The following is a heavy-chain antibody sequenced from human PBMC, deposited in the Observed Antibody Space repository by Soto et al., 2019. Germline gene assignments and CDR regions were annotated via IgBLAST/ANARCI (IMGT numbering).Heavy chain of an antibody. Sequence: SETLSLTCTVSGGSISSGDYYWSWIRQPPGKGLEWIGYIYYSGSTYYNPSRKSRVTISVDTSKNQFSLKLSSVTAADTAVYYCASSGYDLFWFDPWGQGTLVTVSS. V-gene: IGHV4-30-4*01. D-gene: IGHD3-22*01. CDR2: IYYSGST. CDR3: ASSGYDLFWFDP. CDR1: GGSISSGDYY. J-gene: IGHJ5*02.